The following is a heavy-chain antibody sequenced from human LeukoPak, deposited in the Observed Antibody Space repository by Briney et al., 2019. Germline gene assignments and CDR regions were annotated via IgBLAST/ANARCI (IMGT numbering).Heavy chain of an antibody. Sequence: PGGSLRLSCAASGFTFSSYAMHWVRQAPGKGLEWVAVISYDGSNKYYADSVKGRFTISRDNSKNTPYLQMNSLRAEDTAVYYCARTPYYYDSSGYFDHWGQGTLVTVSS. CDR2: ISYDGSNK. D-gene: IGHD3-22*01. V-gene: IGHV3-30*04. CDR3: ARTPYYYDSSGYFDH. CDR1: GFTFSSYA. J-gene: IGHJ4*02.